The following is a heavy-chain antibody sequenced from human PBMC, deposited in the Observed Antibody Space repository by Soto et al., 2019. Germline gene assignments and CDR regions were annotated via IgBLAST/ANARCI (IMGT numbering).Heavy chain of an antibody. Sequence: VQLVQSGAEVKEPGASVKVSCKASGYTFTGYYMHWVRQAPGQGLEWLGWIDPNSGGTNYAQKFQDRVTMTRDTSTSTAYMELSRLTSDDTAVYYCARIPGVVVTGTLPVYYEYWGQGTLVTVSS. V-gene: IGHV1-2*02. D-gene: IGHD6-19*01. CDR3: ARIPGVVVTGTLPVYYEY. CDR1: GYTFTGYY. J-gene: IGHJ4*02. CDR2: IDPNSGGT.